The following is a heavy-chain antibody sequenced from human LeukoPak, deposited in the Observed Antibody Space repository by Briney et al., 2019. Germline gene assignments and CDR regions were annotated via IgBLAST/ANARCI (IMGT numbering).Heavy chain of an antibody. CDR3: AKGYYDSSGSRHYYYYGMDV. J-gene: IGHJ6*02. CDR1: GFTFSGSA. CDR2: IRSKANSYAT. D-gene: IGHD3-22*01. Sequence: GGSLRLSCAASGFTFSGSAMHWVRQASGKGLEWVGRIRSKANSYATAYAASVKGRFTISRDDSKNTAYLQMNSLKTEDTAVYYCAKGYYDSSGSRHYYYYGMDVWGQGTTVTVSS. V-gene: IGHV3-73*01.